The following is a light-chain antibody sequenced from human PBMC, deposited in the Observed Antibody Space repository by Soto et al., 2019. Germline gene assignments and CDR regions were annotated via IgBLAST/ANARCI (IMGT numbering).Light chain of an antibody. J-gene: IGKJ4*01. CDR2: GAS. Sequence: EIVLTQSPGTLSLSPGERATLSCRASQSVTSNYLAWYQQKPGQALRLLIYGASSRAADIPDRFSGSGSGTDFTLTISRLEPEDFAVYYCQQYGSSPLTFGGGTKVEIK. V-gene: IGKV3-20*01. CDR3: QQYGSSPLT. CDR1: QSVTSNY.